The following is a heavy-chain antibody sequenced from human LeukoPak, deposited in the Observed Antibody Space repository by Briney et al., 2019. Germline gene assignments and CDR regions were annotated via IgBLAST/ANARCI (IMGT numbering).Heavy chain of an antibody. D-gene: IGHD6-19*01. CDR3: ARANLGVAGTGYYGLDV. CDR1: GGSLSSSNW. CDR2: IYHSGST. Sequence: PGTLSLTCAVSGGSLSSSNWWSWVRQPPGKGLEWIGEIYHSGSTNYNPSLKSRVIISVDKSKNQFFLKLSSVTAADTAVYYCARANLGVAGTGYYGLDVWGKGTTVTVSS. J-gene: IGHJ6*04. V-gene: IGHV4-4*03.